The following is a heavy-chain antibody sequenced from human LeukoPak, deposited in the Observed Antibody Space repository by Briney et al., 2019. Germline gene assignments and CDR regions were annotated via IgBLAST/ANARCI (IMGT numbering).Heavy chain of an antibody. D-gene: IGHD5-12*01. J-gene: IGHJ4*02. Sequence: GGSLRLSCAASGLTVSSNYMSWVRQAPGKGLEWVSLIYSGSSTYYADSVKGRFTISRDKSKNTLYLQMSSLRVEATAVYYCAMGAIVATIDYWGQGTLVTVSS. V-gene: IGHV3-66*01. CDR2: IYSGSST. CDR3: AMGAIVATIDY. CDR1: GLTVSSNY.